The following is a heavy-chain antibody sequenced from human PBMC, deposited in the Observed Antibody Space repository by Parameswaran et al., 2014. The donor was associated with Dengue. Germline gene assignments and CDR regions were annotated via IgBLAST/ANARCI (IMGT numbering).Heavy chain of an antibody. Sequence: GESLKISCAASGFTFSSYWMSWVRQAPGKGLEWVANIKQDGSEKYYVDSVKGRFTISRDNAKNSLYLQMNSLRAEDTAVYYCARDRYYDSSGPPGDYWGQGTLVTVSS. CDR1: GFTFSSYW. CDR2: IKQDGSEK. J-gene: IGHJ4*02. D-gene: IGHD3-22*01. V-gene: IGHV3-7*01. CDR3: ARDRYYDSSGPPGDY.